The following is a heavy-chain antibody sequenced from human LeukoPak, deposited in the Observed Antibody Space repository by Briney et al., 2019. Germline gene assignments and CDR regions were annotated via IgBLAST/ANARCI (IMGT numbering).Heavy chain of an antibody. D-gene: IGHD1-14*01. J-gene: IGHJ5*02. CDR3: ARDNHGVPGGFDP. Sequence: SVKVSCKASGGTFSSYAISWVRQAPGQGLEWMGGIIPIFGTANYAQKFQGRVTITTDESTSTAYMELSSLRSEDTAVYYCARDNHGVPGGFDPWGQGTLVTVSS. CDR2: IIPIFGTA. V-gene: IGHV1-69*05. CDR1: GGTFSSYA.